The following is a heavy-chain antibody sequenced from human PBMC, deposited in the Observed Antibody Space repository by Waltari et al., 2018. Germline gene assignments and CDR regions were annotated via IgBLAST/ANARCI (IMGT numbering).Heavy chain of an antibody. CDR2: IYYRWST. V-gene: IGHV4-39*01. Sequence: QLQLQESGPGLVKPSETLSFTCTVSGGSISSSSYYWGWIRQPPGKGLEWIGSIYYRWSTDYNPALKSRVTISVDTSKNQFSLKLSSVTAADTAVYYCATKRESSASGFDYWGQGTLVTVSS. CDR1: GGSISSSSYY. J-gene: IGHJ4*02. CDR3: ATKRESSASGFDY. D-gene: IGHD6-19*01.